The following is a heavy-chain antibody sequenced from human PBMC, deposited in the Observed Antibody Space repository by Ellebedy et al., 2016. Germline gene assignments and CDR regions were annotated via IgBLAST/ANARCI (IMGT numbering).Heavy chain of an antibody. J-gene: IGHJ1*01. D-gene: IGHD3-22*01. CDR3: ASGRGYYDSSGYFQH. CDR1: GGSFSGYY. V-gene: IGHV4-34*01. CDR2: INHSGST. Sequence: SETLSLTCAVYGGSFSGYYWSWIRQPPGKGLEWIGEINHSGSTNYNPSLKSRVTISVDTSKNQFSLKLSSVTAADTAVYYCASGRGYYDSSGYFQHWGQGTLVTVSS.